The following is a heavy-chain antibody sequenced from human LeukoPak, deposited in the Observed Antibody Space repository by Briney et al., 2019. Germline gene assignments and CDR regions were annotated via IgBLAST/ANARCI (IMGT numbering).Heavy chain of an antibody. V-gene: IGHV3-30*02. CDR2: IRYDGSNK. D-gene: IGHD6-19*01. Sequence: GGSLGLSCVVSGLSFSNYAMSWVRQAPGKGLEWVAFIRYDGSNKYYADSVKGRFTISRDNSKNTLYLQMDSLRAEDTAVYYCAKREVAGETYYYYYMDVWGKGTTVTISS. CDR1: GLSFSNYA. CDR3: AKREVAGETYYYYYMDV. J-gene: IGHJ6*03.